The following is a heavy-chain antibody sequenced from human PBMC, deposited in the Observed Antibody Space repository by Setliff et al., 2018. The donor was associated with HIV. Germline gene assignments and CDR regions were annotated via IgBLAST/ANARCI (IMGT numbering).Heavy chain of an antibody. J-gene: IGHJ5*02. Sequence: PETLSLTCNVSGGSISGYFWTWIRQPAGKGLEWIGRIYTSGSTNYNPSLKSRLSMSIDTSKNHFSLRLTSVTAADTAVYYCARDLPELTGRSFDPWGQGIQVTVSS. D-gene: IGHD7-27*01. V-gene: IGHV4-4*07. CDR2: IYTSGST. CDR1: GGSISGYF. CDR3: ARDLPELTGRSFDP.